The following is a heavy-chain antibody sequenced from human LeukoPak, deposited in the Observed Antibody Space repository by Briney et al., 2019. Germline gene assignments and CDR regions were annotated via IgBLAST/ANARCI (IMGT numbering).Heavy chain of an antibody. V-gene: IGHV1-69*13. J-gene: IGHJ5*02. CDR3: ARGALSIAARPPRWFDP. CDR1: GGTFSSYA. D-gene: IGHD6-6*01. CDR2: IIPIFATA. Sequence: GASVKVSCKASGGTFSSYAISWVRQAPGQGLEWMGGIIPIFATANYAQKFQGRVTITADESTSTAYMELSSLRSEDTAVYYCARGALSIAARPPRWFDPWGQGTLVTVSS.